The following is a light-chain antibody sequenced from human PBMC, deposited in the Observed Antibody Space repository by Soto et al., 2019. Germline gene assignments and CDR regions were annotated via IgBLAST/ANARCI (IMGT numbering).Light chain of an antibody. V-gene: IGKV1-8*01. J-gene: IGKJ4*01. CDR2: AAS. Sequence: AILMTQCPSSLSASTGDRVTITCGASQGISSYLAWYQQKPGKAPKLLIYAASTLQSGVPSRFSGSGSGTDFTLTISRLQTEDSAAYYCQQFNSAPLTFGGGTKV. CDR1: QGISSY. CDR3: QQFNSAPLT.